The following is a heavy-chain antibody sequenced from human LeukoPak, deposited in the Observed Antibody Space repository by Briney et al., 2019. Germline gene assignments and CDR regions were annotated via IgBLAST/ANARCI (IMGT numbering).Heavy chain of an antibody. CDR2: IYTSGST. V-gene: IGHV4-61*10. D-gene: IGHD3-16*01. Sequence: SETLSLTCTVSGGSVSSSSYYWSWIRQPAGKGLEWIGRIYTSGSTNYNPSLKSRVTISVDTSKNQFSLKLSSVTAADTAVYYCARGRMGVDAFDIWGQGTMVTVSS. J-gene: IGHJ3*02. CDR3: ARGRMGVDAFDI. CDR1: GGSVSSSSYY.